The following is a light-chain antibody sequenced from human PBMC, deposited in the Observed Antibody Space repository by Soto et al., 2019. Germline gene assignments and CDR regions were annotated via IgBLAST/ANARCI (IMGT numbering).Light chain of an antibody. CDR3: QQRSQWPPMT. Sequence: IVLTQSPVTLSLSPGQRATLSCRASQSISTYLAWYQVKPGQAPRLLIYDASSRATGVPARFSGSGSGTDFSLTISSLEPEDVAVYYCQQRSQWPPMTFGQGTRLEIK. CDR2: DAS. V-gene: IGKV3-11*01. J-gene: IGKJ5*01. CDR1: QSISTY.